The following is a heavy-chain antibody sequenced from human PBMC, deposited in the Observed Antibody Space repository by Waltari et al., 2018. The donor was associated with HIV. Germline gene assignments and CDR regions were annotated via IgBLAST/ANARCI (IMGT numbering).Heavy chain of an antibody. CDR2: IIPIFGTA. V-gene: IGHV1-69*12. CDR3: ASYLEEGWFDP. D-gene: IGHD1-1*01. CDR1: GGTVSSYA. J-gene: IGHJ5*02. Sequence: QVQLVQSGAEVKKPGSSVKVSCKASGGTVSSYAITWVLKAPGQGLEWMGGIIPIFGTANYAQKFQGRVTITADESTSTAYMELSSLRSEDTAVYYCASYLEEGWFDPWGQGTLVTVSS.